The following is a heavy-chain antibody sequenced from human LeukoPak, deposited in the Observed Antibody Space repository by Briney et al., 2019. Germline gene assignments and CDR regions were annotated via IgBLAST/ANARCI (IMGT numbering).Heavy chain of an antibody. V-gene: IGHV7-4-1*02. D-gene: IGHD3-3*01. CDR2: INTNTGNP. CDR1: GYTFTSYA. J-gene: IGHJ5*02. Sequence: ASVKVSCKASGYTFTSYAMNWVRQAPGQGLEWMGWINTNTGNPTYAQGFTGRFVFSLDTSVSTAYLQISSLKAEDTAVYYCARENLESLLYEQPNQFDPWGQGTLVTVSS. CDR3: ARENLESLLYEQPNQFDP.